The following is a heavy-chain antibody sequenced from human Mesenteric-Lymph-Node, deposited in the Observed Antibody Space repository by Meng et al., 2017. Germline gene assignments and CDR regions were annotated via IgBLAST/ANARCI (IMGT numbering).Heavy chain of an antibody. CDR3: ASGGYSYGYIFDY. V-gene: IGHV4-30-4*08. CDR2: IYYSGST. CDR1: GGSISSGDYY. Sequence: VQLQESGPGLVKPSQTRSLTCTVFGGSISSGDYYWSWIRQPPGKGLELIGHIYYSGSTSYNPSLKSRVTISVDKSKNQFSLKLSSVTAADTAVYYCASGGYSYGYIFDYWGQGTLVTVSS. D-gene: IGHD5-18*01. J-gene: IGHJ4*02.